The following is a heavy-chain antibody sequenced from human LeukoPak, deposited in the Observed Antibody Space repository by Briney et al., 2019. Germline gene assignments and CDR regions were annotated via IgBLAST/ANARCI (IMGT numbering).Heavy chain of an antibody. V-gene: IGHV4-59*01. CDR1: GGSISSYY. CDR2: IYYSGST. Sequence: TSETLSLTCTVSGGSISSYYWSWIRQPPGKGLEWIGCIYYSGSTNYNPSLKSRVTISVDTSKNQFSLKLSSVTAADTAVYYCAGPRRSSWSYWGQGTLVTVSS. CDR3: AGPRRSSWSY. J-gene: IGHJ4*02. D-gene: IGHD6-13*01.